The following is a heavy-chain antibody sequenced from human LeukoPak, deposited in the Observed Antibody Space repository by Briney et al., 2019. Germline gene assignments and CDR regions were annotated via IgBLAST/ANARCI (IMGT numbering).Heavy chain of an antibody. CDR2: VNPNNGGT. V-gene: IGHV1-2*06. Sequence: ASVKVPCKTSGYTFTAYFIHWVRQAPGQGLEWMGRVNPNNGGTNYAQRFQGRVTMTRDTSMSTAYMELSSLRSDDTAVYYCARDVTVGYNSGWYDYWGQATLVTVSS. CDR3: ARDVTVGYNSGWYDY. CDR1: GYTFTAYF. J-gene: IGHJ4*02. D-gene: IGHD6-19*01.